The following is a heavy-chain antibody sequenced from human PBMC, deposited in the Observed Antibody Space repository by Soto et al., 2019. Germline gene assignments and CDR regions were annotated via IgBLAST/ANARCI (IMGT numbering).Heavy chain of an antibody. CDR3: AREPSLWFGELSNFDY. Sequence: ASVKVSCKASGYTFTSYGISWVRQAPGQGLEWMGWISAYNGNTNYAQKLQGRVTMTTDTSTSTAYMELRSLRSDDTAVYYCAREPSLWFGELSNFDYWGQGTLVTVSS. CDR1: GYTFTSYG. J-gene: IGHJ4*02. V-gene: IGHV1-18*01. CDR2: ISAYNGNT. D-gene: IGHD3-10*01.